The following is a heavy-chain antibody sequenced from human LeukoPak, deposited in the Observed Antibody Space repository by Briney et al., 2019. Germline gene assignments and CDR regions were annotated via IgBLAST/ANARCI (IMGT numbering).Heavy chain of an antibody. Sequence: PGGSLRLSCAASGFTFSSYAMSWVRQAPGKGLEWVSAISGSGGSTYYADSVKGRFTISRDNSKNTLYLQMNSLRAEDTAVYYCAKEGYYDSSGYYSSDAFDIWGQGTMVTVSS. D-gene: IGHD3-22*01. V-gene: IGHV3-23*01. CDR1: GFTFSSYA. CDR2: ISGSGGST. CDR3: AKEGYYDSSGYYSSDAFDI. J-gene: IGHJ3*02.